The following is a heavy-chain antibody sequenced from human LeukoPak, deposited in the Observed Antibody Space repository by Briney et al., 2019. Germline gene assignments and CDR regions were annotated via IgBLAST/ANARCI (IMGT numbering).Heavy chain of an antibody. CDR1: GGSFSGYY. J-gene: IGHJ4*02. CDR2: INHSGST. V-gene: IGHV4-34*01. D-gene: IGHD2-2*01. Sequence: SETLSLTCAVYGGSFSGYYWSWIRQPPGKGLEWIGEINHSGSTNYNPSLKSRVTISVDTSKNQFSLKLSSVTAADTAVYYCASSTPGAHCSSTSCLTPRIDYWGQGTLVTVSS. CDR3: ASSTPGAHCSSTSCLTPRIDY.